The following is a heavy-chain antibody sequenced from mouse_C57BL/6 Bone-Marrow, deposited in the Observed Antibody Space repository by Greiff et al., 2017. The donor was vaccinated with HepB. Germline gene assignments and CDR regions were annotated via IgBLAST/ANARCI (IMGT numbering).Heavy chain of an antibody. V-gene: IGHV5-6*01. CDR1: GFTFSSYG. D-gene: IGHD1-1*01. CDR2: ISSGGSYT. J-gene: IGHJ2*01. Sequence: EVQLVESGGDLVKPGGSLKLSCAASGFTFSSYGMSWVRQTPDKRLEWVATISSGGSYTYYPDSVKGRFTISRDNAKNTLYLQMSSLKSDDTAMYYCARPYYYGSRWYFDYWGQGTTLTVSS. CDR3: ARPYYYGSRWYFDY.